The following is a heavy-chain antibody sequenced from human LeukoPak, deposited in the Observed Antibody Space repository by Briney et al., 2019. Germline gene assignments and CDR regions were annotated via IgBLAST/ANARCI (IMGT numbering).Heavy chain of an antibody. D-gene: IGHD1-26*01. Sequence: SSETLSLTCTVSGGSMRSYYWSWIRQAAGKGLESIGRIYTTGTTNYNPSLKSRVTMSADMSKNQFSLRLRSVTAADTAVYFCGRDGYTASYYSLDFWGPGIQVIVSS. CDR3: GRDGYTASYYSLDF. CDR1: GGSMRSYY. J-gene: IGHJ4*02. CDR2: IYTTGTT. V-gene: IGHV4-4*07.